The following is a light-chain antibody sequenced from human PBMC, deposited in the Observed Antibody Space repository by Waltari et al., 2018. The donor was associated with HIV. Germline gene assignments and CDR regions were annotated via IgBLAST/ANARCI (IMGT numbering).Light chain of an antibody. CDR2: DVN. CDR1: RHDRGDFNN. CDR3: CSYADDYTWV. V-gene: IGLV2-11*01. Sequence: QSALTQPRPVSGSPGQSVTISCPGPRHDRGDFNNVSWSQQLPGKAPKLEIFDVNKRPAGVPDRFSGSKSGNTASLTISGLQAEDEADYYCCSYADDYTWVFGGGTKLTVL. J-gene: IGLJ3*02.